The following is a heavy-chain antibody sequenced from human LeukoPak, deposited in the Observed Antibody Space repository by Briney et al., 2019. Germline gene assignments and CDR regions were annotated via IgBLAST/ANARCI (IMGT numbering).Heavy chain of an antibody. CDR2: IYYSGST. V-gene: IGHV4-59*01. CDR1: GGSISSYY. J-gene: IGHJ6*03. CDR3: ARAGYYYYMDV. Sequence: SETLSLTCTVSGGSISSYYWSWIRQPPGKGLEWIGYIYYSGSTNYDPSLKSRVTISVDTSKNQFSLKLSSVTAADTAVYYCARAGYYYYMDVWGKGTTVTVSS.